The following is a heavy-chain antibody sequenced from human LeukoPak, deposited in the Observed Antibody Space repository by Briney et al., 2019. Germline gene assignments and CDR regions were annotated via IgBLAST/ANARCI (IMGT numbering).Heavy chain of an antibody. CDR1: GISISSYA. V-gene: IGHV4-39*01. D-gene: IGHD5-12*01. CDR2: VYYSGTT. CDR3: ASGGYSYYFDY. Sequence: PGESLRLSCAASGISISSYAMSWVRQAPGKGLEWIGSVYYSGTTYYNPSLKSRVTISEDTSKNQFSLKLSSVTAADAAVYYCASGGYSYYFDYWGQGTLVTVSS. J-gene: IGHJ4*02.